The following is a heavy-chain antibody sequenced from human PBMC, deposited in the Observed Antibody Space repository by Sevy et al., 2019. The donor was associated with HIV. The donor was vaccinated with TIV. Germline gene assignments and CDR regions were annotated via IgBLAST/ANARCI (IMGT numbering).Heavy chain of an antibody. J-gene: IGHJ4*02. Sequence: GGSLRLSCAASAFSFNTYAMSWVGRAPGKGLEWVSTISGSGDSTFYSDSVKGRFTISRDNSKNTLYLQMNSLRAEDTAVYYCAKPRGSFYFDYWGQGTLVTVSS. CDR3: AKPRGSFYFDY. CDR1: AFSFNTYA. CDR2: ISGSGDST. D-gene: IGHD3-16*01. V-gene: IGHV3-23*01.